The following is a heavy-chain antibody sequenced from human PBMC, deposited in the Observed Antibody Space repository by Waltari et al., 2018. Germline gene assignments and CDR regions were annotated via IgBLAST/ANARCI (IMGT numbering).Heavy chain of an antibody. Sequence: QVKLQESGPGLVKPSATLSLTCAVSGYSISSGYYCGWIRQPPGKGLEWIGSIYHSGSTYYNPSLKSRVTISVDTSKNQFSLKLSSVTAADTAVYYCASSGYSSSWFVYWGQGTLVTVSS. CDR3: ASSGYSSSWFVY. D-gene: IGHD6-13*01. CDR2: IYHSGST. J-gene: IGHJ5*01. V-gene: IGHV4-38-2*01. CDR1: GYSISSGYY.